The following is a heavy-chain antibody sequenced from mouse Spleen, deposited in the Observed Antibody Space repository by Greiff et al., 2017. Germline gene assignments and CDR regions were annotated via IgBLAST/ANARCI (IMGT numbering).Heavy chain of an antibody. CDR3: ARIDYYGSSYKFAY. Sequence: QVQLKESGPGILQPSQTLSLTCSFSGFSLSTFGMGVGWIRQPSGKGLEWLAHIWWDDDKYYNPALKSRLTISKDTSKNQVFLKIANVDTADTATYYCARIDYYGSSYKFAYWGQGTLVTVSA. J-gene: IGHJ3*01. CDR2: IWWDDDK. CDR1: GFSLSTFGMG. D-gene: IGHD1-1*01. V-gene: IGHV8-8*01.